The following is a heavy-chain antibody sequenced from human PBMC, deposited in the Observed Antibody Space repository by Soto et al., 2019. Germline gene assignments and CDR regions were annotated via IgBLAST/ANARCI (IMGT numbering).Heavy chain of an antibody. CDR1: GFTFSSYA. J-gene: IGHJ6*02. Sequence: GGSLRLSCAASGFTFSSYAMSWVRQAPGKGLEWVSAISGSGGSTYYADSVKGRFTISRDNSKNTLYLQMNSLRAEDTAVYYCAKTLPRYSNYGHYYYGMDVWGQGTTVTVSS. CDR3: AKTLPRYSNYGHYYYGMDV. V-gene: IGHV3-23*01. CDR2: ISGSGGST. D-gene: IGHD4-4*01.